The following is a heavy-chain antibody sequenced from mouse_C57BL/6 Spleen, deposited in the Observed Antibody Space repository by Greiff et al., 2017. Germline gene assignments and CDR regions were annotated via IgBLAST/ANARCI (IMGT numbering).Heavy chain of an antibody. CDR2: ISSGSSTI. Sequence: EVKLMESGGGLVKPGGSLKLSCAASGFTFSDYGMHWVRQAPEKGLEWVAYISSGSSTIYYADTVKGRFTISRDNAKNTLFLQMTSLRSEDTAMYYCARRYYGKRDYYAMDYWGQGTSVTVSS. CDR3: ARRYYGKRDYYAMDY. CDR1: GFTFSDYG. D-gene: IGHD1-1*01. V-gene: IGHV5-17*01. J-gene: IGHJ4*01.